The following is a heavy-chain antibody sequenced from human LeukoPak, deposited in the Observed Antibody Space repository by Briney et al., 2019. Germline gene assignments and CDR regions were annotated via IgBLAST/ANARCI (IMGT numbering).Heavy chain of an antibody. CDR1: GFTVSSNY. CDR2: IYSGGDT. Sequence: GGSLRLSCAASGFTVSSNYMSWVRQAPGKGLEWVSVIYSGGDTYYADSVKGRFTISRDNSKNTLYLQMNSLRAEDTAVYYCARERDRGATSPYFDSWGQGTLVTVSS. J-gene: IGHJ4*02. CDR3: ARERDRGATSPYFDS. D-gene: IGHD1-14*01. V-gene: IGHV3-66*01.